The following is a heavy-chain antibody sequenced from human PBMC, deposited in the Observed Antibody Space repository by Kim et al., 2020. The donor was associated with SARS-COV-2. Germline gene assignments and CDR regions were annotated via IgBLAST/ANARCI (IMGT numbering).Heavy chain of an antibody. V-gene: IGHV3-49*02. Sequence: KDHGGTTDYAASLKGRFAITRDDSKTIAYLKRNSLKTEDTAVYYCTNERYWGQGTLVTVSS. J-gene: IGHJ4*02. CDR3: TNERY. CDR2: KDHGGTT.